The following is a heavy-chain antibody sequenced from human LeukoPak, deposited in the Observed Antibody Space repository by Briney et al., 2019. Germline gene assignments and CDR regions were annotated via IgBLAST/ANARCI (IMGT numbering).Heavy chain of an antibody. Sequence: ASVKVSCKASGYTFTGYYMHWVRQAPGQGLEWMEWINPNSGGTNYAQKFQGRVTMTRDTSISTAYMELSRLRSDDTAVYYCARDLDTRNYVDYWGQGTLVTVSS. CDR3: ARDLDTRNYVDY. CDR1: GYTFTGYY. V-gene: IGHV1-2*02. D-gene: IGHD5-18*01. J-gene: IGHJ4*02. CDR2: INPNSGGT.